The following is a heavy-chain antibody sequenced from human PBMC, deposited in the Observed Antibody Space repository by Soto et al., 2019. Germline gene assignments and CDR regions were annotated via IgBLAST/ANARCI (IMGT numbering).Heavy chain of an antibody. CDR1: GGSISYTTYY. V-gene: IGHV4-39*01. CDR2: IYYSGST. J-gene: IGHJ4*02. D-gene: IGHD2-2*01. Sequence: SETLSLTCTVAGGSISYTTYYWGWIRQPPGKGLEWIGSIYYSGSTYYNPTLKSRVTISVDTSKNQFSLKLSSVTAADTAVYYCARHGTAHCSSTSCYFDYWGQGTLVTVSS. CDR3: ARHGTAHCSSTSCYFDY.